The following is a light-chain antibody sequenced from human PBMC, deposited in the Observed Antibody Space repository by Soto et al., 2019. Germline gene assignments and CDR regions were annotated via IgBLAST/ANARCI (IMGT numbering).Light chain of an antibody. CDR2: NAF. CDR3: QQYNNWPLT. CDR1: QSFSSN. V-gene: IGKV3-15*01. J-gene: IGKJ5*01. Sequence: EIVMTQSPATLPVSPGERATLSCRASQSFSSNLAWYQKKPGQTPRLLMYNAFTRATGIPARFSGRGSGTEFTLTISSRQSEDFAVYYCQQYNNWPLTFDQGTRLEI.